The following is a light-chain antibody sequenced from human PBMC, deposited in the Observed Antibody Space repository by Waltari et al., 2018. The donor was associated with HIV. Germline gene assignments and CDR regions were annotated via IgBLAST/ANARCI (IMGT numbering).Light chain of an antibody. CDR3: CSYAGSGTWV. J-gene: IGLJ3*02. V-gene: IGLV2-23*02. Sequence: QSALTQPASVSGSPGQSITISCTGTSSDVGSYKLVSWYQQHPGKAPKVMIYEVSKRPSGVSNRFSGSKSGNTASLTISVLQAEDEADYYCCSYAGSGTWVFGGGTKLTVL. CDR2: EVS. CDR1: SSDVGSYKL.